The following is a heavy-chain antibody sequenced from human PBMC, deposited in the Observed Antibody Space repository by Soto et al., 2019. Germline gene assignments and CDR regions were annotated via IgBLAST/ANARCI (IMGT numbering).Heavy chain of an antibody. D-gene: IGHD3-22*01. CDR2: IYWDDDK. CDR1: GFSLSTTKVA. J-gene: IGHJ4*02. V-gene: IGHV2-5*02. CDR3: ARDSTGYYGFDY. Sequence: SGATLVNPTQTLTLTCTFSGFSLSTTKVAVGWIRQPPGKALEWLALIYWDDDKRYSPSLKSRLTITKDTSKNQVVLTMTNMDPVDTATYYCARDSTGYYGFDYWGQGALVTVSS.